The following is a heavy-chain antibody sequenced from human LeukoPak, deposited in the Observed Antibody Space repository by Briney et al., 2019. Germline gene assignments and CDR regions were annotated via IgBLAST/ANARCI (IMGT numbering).Heavy chain of an antibody. CDR2: ISSDGSNK. J-gene: IGHJ4*02. CDR3: EGYCSGSYCSRSFDY. Sequence: GGSLRLSCAASGFTFSSYAMHWVRQAPGKGLEWVALISSDGSNKYYADSVKGRFTISRDNSKNTVYLQMDSLRAEDTAVYYCEGYCSGSYCSRSFDYWGQGTLVTVSS. V-gene: IGHV3-30*03. CDR1: GFTFSSYA. D-gene: IGHD2-15*01.